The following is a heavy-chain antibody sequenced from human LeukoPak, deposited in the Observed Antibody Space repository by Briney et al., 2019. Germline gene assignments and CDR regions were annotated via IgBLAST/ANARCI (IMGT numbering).Heavy chain of an antibody. CDR2: ISASGGST. J-gene: IGHJ4*02. V-gene: IGHV3-23*01. Sequence: GGSLRLSCAASVFTFSSYAMSWVRQAPGKGLEWVSTISASGGSTYYADSVKGRFTISRDNSKNTLYLQMSSLRAEDTAIYYCAKVLAMVRGVIRGLYYFDYWGQGTLVTVSS. CDR1: VFTFSSYA. CDR3: AKVLAMVRGVIRGLYYFDY. D-gene: IGHD3-10*01.